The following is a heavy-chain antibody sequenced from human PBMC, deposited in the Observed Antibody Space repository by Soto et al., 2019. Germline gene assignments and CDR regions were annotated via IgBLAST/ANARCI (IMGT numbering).Heavy chain of an antibody. Sequence: SQTLSLTCAISGDSVSSNSAAWNWIRQSPSRGLEWLGRTYYRSKWYNDYAVSVKSRITINPDTSKNQFSLQLNSVTPEDTAVYYFARDRAYCGGDCYYNWFDPWGQGTLVTVSS. J-gene: IGHJ5*02. D-gene: IGHD2-21*02. CDR3: ARDRAYCGGDCYYNWFDP. V-gene: IGHV6-1*01. CDR2: TYYRSKWYN. CDR1: GDSVSSNSAA.